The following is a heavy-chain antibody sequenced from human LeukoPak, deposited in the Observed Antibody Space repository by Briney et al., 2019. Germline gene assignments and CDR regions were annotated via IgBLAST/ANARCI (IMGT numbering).Heavy chain of an antibody. CDR2: INHSGST. CDR3: ARVLLWFGELADY. CDR1: GFTFSSYS. Sequence: GSLRLSCAASGFTFSSYSMNWVRQAPGKGLEWIGEINHSGSTNYNPSLKSRVTISVDTSKNQFSLKLSSVTAADTAVYYCARVLLWFGELADYWGQGTLVTVSS. D-gene: IGHD3-10*01. J-gene: IGHJ4*02. V-gene: IGHV4-34*01.